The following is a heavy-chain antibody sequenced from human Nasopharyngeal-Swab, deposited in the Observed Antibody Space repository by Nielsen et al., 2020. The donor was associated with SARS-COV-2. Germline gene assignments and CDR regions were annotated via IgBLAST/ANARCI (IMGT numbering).Heavy chain of an antibody. CDR1: GYTFTSYG. Sequence: ASVKVSCKASGYTFTSYGISWVRQAPGQGLEWMGWISAYNGNTNYAQKLQGRVTMTTDTSTSTAYMELRSLRSDDTAVYYCARDLVVVVAAQGYGMDVWGQGTTVTVSS. D-gene: IGHD2-15*01. CDR3: ARDLVVVVAAQGYGMDV. CDR2: ISAYNGNT. J-gene: IGHJ6*02. V-gene: IGHV1-18*04.